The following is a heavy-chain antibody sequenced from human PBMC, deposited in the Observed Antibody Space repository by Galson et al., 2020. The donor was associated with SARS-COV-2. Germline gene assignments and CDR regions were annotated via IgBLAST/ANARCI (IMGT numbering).Heavy chain of an antibody. CDR3: AKDRALYNWNYVTLTDY. J-gene: IGHJ4*02. D-gene: IGHD1-7*01. CDR2: IRYDGSNK. CDR1: GFTFNTYD. Sequence: GGSLRLSCAASGFTFNTYDMHWFRQAPGKGLEWVAFIRYDGSNKYYADSVKGRFTISRDNSKNTLYLQMNSLSAEDTAVYYCAKDRALYNWNYVTLTDYWGQGTLVTVSS. V-gene: IGHV3-30*02.